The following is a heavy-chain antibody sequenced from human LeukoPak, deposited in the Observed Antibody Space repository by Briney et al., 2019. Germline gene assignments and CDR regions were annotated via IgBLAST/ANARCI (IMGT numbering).Heavy chain of an antibody. D-gene: IGHD5-12*01. CDR3: ARGYVHAFEI. CDR1: RFAFNTYD. Sequence: QPGGSLRLSCAASRFAFNTYDMHWVRHATGKGLEWLSAIGVAGDTYYPGSVKGRFTILRENAKNSLYVQMNSPRAGDTAVFYCARGYVHAFEIWGQGTMVTVSS. V-gene: IGHV3-13*04. J-gene: IGHJ3*02. CDR2: IGVAGDT.